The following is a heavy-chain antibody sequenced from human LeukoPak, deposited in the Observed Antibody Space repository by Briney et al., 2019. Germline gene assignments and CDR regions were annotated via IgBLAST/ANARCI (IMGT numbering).Heavy chain of an antibody. CDR3: ARSVRVVLTYYNYYYYMDV. J-gene: IGHJ6*03. V-gene: IGHV4-4*07. Sequence: SETLSLTCTVSGVSISSYYWSWIRQPAGKGLEWIGRIHSSGSTNYNPSLKSRVTMSVDTSKNQFSLKLSSVTAADTAVYYCARSVRVVLTYYNYYYYMDVWGKGTTVTISS. D-gene: IGHD2-21*02. CDR1: GVSISSYY. CDR2: IHSSGST.